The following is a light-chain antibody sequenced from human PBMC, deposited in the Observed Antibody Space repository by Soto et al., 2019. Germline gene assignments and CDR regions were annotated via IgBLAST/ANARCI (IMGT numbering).Light chain of an antibody. Sequence: DIQMTQSPSTLSASVGDRVTITCRASQSISSRLAWYQQKPGKAPKLLIYKASILQSGVPSRFSSSGSGTEFTLAIRSLQPDDFATYYCQHYNSYSCSVGQGPRVEIK. CDR2: KAS. CDR3: QHYNSYSCS. V-gene: IGKV1-5*03. J-gene: IGKJ1*01. CDR1: QSISSR.